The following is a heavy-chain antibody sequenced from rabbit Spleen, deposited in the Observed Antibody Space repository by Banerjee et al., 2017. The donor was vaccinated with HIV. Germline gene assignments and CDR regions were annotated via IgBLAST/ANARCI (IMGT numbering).Heavy chain of an antibody. J-gene: IGHJ4*01. V-gene: IGHV1S45*01. CDR3: ARYSDNTIYSL. Sequence: QEQLVESGGGLVQPEGSLTLTCKASGFDFSSYGVSWVRQAPGKGLEWIGCIYTYYGNTYYASWAKGRFTISKTSSTTVTLQVTSLTAADTATYFCARYSDNTIYSLWGQGTLVTVS. D-gene: IGHD2-1*01. CDR1: GFDFSSYG. CDR2: IYTYYGNT.